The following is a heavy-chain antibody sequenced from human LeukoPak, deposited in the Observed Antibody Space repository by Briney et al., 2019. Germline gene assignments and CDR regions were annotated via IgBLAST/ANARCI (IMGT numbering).Heavy chain of an antibody. CDR3: ARDSGPTYYYDSSGYYFGY. Sequence: SETLSLTCTVSGGSVSSGTYYWSWIRQPPGKGLEWIGYIYYSGSTNYNPSLKSRVTISVDTSKNQFSLKLSSVTAADTAVYYCARDSGPTYYYDSSGYYFGYWGQGTLSPSPQ. D-gene: IGHD3-22*01. J-gene: IGHJ4*02. V-gene: IGHV4-61*01. CDR2: IYYSGST. CDR1: GGSVSSGTYY.